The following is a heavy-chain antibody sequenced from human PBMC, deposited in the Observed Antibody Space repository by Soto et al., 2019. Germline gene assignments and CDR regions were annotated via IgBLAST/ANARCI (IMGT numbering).Heavy chain of an antibody. D-gene: IGHD6-19*01. CDR1: GGTFSSYT. Sequence: SVKVSCKASGGTFSSYTISWVRQAPGQGLEWMGRIIPILGIANYAQKFQGRVTITADKSTSTAYMELSSLRSEDTAVYYCARDSPYSSGSLVYWGQGTPVTVSS. CDR3: ARDSPYSSGSLVY. V-gene: IGHV1-69*04. J-gene: IGHJ4*02. CDR2: IIPILGIA.